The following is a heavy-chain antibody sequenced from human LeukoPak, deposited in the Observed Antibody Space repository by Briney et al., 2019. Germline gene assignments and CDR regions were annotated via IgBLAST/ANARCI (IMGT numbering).Heavy chain of an antibody. CDR3: ARDSGYSSYDHIRGDY. V-gene: IGHV1-2*02. CDR1: GYTFTGYY. CDR2: INPNSGGT. Sequence: ASEKVSCKASGYTFTGYYMHWVRHAPGQGLEWMGWINPNSGGTSYAQKSQGRVTMTRAMTTKNQYMEQRSLRSENTAVYDCARDSGYSSYDHIRGDYWGQGTLVTVSS. D-gene: IGHD5-12*01. J-gene: IGHJ4*02.